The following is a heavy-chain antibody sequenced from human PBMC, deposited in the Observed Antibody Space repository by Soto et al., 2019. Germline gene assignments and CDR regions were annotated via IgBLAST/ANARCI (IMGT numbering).Heavy chain of an antibody. J-gene: IGHJ6*02. Sequence: EVQMVESGGGLIQPGGSLRLSCAASGFTVSRNYMSWIRQAPGKGLEWLSVLYTGGTTYYAEAVKGRFTTSTDTSNNTKYLQMNNLRAEDTAVYYCAIRSRSHGWGQGTTVTVSS. D-gene: IGHD1-26*01. CDR2: LYTGGTT. CDR1: GFTVSRNY. V-gene: IGHV3-53*01. CDR3: AIRSRSHG.